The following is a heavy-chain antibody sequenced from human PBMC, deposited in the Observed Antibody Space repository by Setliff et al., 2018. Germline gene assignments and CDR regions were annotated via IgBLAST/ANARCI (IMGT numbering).Heavy chain of an antibody. J-gene: IGHJ5*02. V-gene: IGHV4-38-2*01. CDR2: IYRNGNT. CDR3: ARQVSWFDP. Sequence: PSETLSLTCSVSDFSINSGYYWGWIRQSPGEGLEWIGSIYRNGNTYYNPSLKSRVTISVDTSKNQFSLKLSSVTAADTAVYYCARQVSWFDPWGQGTLVTVSS. CDR1: DFSINSGYY.